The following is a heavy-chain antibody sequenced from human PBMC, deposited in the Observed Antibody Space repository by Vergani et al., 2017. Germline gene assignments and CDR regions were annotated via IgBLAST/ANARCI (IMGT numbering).Heavy chain of an antibody. V-gene: IGHV4-59*01. CDR3: AKDGLYGSGSPNWFDP. Sequence: QVQLQESGPGLVKPSETLSLTCTVSGGSISSYYWSWIRQPPGKGLEWIGYIYYSGSTNYNPSLKSRVTISVDTSKNQFSLKLSSVTAADTAVYYCAKDGLYGSGSPNWFDPWGQGTLVTVSS. CDR2: IYYSGST. CDR1: GGSISSYY. J-gene: IGHJ5*02. D-gene: IGHD3-10*01.